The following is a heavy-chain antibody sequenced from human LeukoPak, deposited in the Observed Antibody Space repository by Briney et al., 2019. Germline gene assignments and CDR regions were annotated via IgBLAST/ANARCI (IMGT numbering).Heavy chain of an antibody. CDR3: ARGVATTDS. D-gene: IGHD5-12*01. V-gene: IGHV4-38-2*01. Sequence: SETLSLTCAVSGYSISSGYYWAWIRQPPGKGLGWIGSIFHSGSTYYNPSLKSRVTISIDTSKNQFSLKLTSVTAADTAVYYCARGVATTDSWGQGTLVTVSS. CDR2: IFHSGST. CDR1: GYSISSGYY. J-gene: IGHJ5*01.